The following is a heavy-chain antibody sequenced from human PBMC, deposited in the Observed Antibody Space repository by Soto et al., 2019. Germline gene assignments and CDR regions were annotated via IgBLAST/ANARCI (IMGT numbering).Heavy chain of an antibody. CDR3: GRDFGWNYVDY. J-gene: IGHJ4*02. Sequence: EVQLVESGGGLVQPGGSLRLSCVASGFTFSSYWMSWVRQAPGKGLEWVANIKQDGSEKNSLDSVRGRFTISRDNAKNSLYLQMNRLRAEDTGVYYCGRDFGWNYVDYWGQGALVTVSS. CDR2: IKQDGSEK. D-gene: IGHD6-19*01. CDR1: GFTFSSYW. V-gene: IGHV3-7*01.